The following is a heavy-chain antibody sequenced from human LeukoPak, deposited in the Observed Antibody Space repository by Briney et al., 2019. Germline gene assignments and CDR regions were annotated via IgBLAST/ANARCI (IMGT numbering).Heavy chain of an antibody. CDR2: LSHDGSKK. J-gene: IGHJ4*02. D-gene: IGHD2-2*01. CDR1: GFTFSTYA. Sequence: GGSLRLSCAASGFTFSTYAIHWVRQAPGKGLEWVAGLSHDGSKKDYAESVKGRFTISRDNSKNTLSLQMYSLRAEDTAVYYCARAPCSITTCYDNFFDYWGQGTLVTVSS. V-gene: IGHV3-30*04. CDR3: ARAPCSITTCYDNFFDY.